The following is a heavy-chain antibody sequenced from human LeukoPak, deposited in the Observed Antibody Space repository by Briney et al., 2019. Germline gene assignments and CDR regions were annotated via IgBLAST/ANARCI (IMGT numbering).Heavy chain of an antibody. Sequence: PGRSLRLSCAASGFTFSSYAMHWVRQAPGKGLEWVSAISGSGGSTYYADSVKGRFTISRDNSKNTLYLQMNSLRAEDTAVYYCAKVYQYYDFWSGSFDYWGQGTLVTVSS. J-gene: IGHJ4*02. CDR2: ISGSGGST. CDR3: AKVYQYYDFWSGSFDY. CDR1: GFTFSSYA. V-gene: IGHV3-23*01. D-gene: IGHD3-3*01.